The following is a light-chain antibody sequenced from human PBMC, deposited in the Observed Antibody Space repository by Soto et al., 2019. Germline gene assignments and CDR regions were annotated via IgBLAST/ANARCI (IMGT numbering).Light chain of an antibody. CDR3: QQYNNWPPRYT. V-gene: IGKV3-15*01. CDR2: NAS. J-gene: IGKJ2*01. Sequence: EIVLTQSPATLSVSPGERATLSCRASQSVSRNLAWYQHKPGQAPRVLIYNASTRATGIPATFSGSGSGTEFPLTISSLQSEDFAVYYCQQYNNWPPRYTFGQGTKLEIK. CDR1: QSVSRN.